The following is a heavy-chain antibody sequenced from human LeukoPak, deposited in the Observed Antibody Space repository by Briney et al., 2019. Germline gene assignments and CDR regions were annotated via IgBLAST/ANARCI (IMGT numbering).Heavy chain of an antibody. Sequence: SETLSLTCTVSGGSISSSSYYWGWIRQPPGKGLEWIGSIYYSGSTYYNPSLKSRVTISVDTSKNQFSLDLTSVTAADTAVYYCAKVAGGTVTNWFDPWGQGTLVTVSS. CDR1: GGSISSSSYY. D-gene: IGHD4-17*01. V-gene: IGHV4-39*07. CDR2: IYYSGST. CDR3: AKVAGGTVTNWFDP. J-gene: IGHJ5*02.